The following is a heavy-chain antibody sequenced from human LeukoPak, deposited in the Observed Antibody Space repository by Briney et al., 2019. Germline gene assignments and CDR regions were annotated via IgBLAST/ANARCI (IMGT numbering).Heavy chain of an antibody. CDR3: ARLCAGGGDCYSGDY. CDR2: ISSSSSTI. CDR1: GFTFSSYS. D-gene: IGHD2-21*02. V-gene: IGHV3-48*02. Sequence: GGSLRLSCAASGFTFSSYSMNWVRHAPGKGLEWVSYISSSSSTIYYADSVKGRFTISRDNAKNSLYLQMNSLRDEDTAVYYCARLCAGGGDCYSGDYWGQGTLVTVSS. J-gene: IGHJ4*02.